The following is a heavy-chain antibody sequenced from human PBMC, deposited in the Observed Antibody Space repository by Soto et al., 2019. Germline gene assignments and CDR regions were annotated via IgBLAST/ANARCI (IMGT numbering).Heavy chain of an antibody. CDR3: ARTLVTATNYFDY. CDR1: GFTVSSNY. Sequence: PGGSLRLSCAASGFTVSSNYMSWVRQAPGKGLEWVSVIYSGGSTYYADSVKGRFTISRDNSKNTLYLQMNSLRAEDTAVYYCARTLVTATNYFDYWGQGTLVTVSS. CDR2: IYSGGST. V-gene: IGHV3-53*01. J-gene: IGHJ4*02. D-gene: IGHD2-21*02.